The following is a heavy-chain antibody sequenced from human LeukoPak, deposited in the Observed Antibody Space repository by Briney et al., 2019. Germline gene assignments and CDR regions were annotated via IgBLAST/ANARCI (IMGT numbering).Heavy chain of an antibody. J-gene: IGHJ3*02. CDR3: ARAEYDFWSGYYPLGCFDM. CDR1: GFNFDDYV. V-gene: IGHV3-49*04. D-gene: IGHD3-3*01. CDR2: IRKKGYGGTT. Sequence: GGSLRLSCTVSGFNFDDYVMSWVRQAPGKGLEWVGFIRKKGYGGTTEYAASVEGRFTISRDDSKGIAYLQMNSLKTEDTAVYYCARAEYDFWSGYYPLGCFDMWGQGTVVTVSS.